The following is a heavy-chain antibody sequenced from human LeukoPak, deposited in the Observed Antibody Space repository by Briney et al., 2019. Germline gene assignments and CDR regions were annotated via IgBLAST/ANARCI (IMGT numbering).Heavy chain of an antibody. CDR1: GFTFSSYA. V-gene: IGHV3-30*04. D-gene: IGHD3-22*01. CDR3: ARDSDSSGTLGY. CDR2: ISYDGSNK. J-gene: IGHJ4*02. Sequence: GRSLRLSCAASGFTFSSYAMHWVRQAPGKGLEWVAVISYDGSNKYYADSVKGRFTISRDNSKNTLYLQMNSLRAEDTAVYYCARDSDSSGTLGYWGQGTLVTVSS.